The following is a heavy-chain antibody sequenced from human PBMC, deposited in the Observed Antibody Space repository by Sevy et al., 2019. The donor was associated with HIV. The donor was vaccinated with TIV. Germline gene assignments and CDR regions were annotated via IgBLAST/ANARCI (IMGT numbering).Heavy chain of an antibody. J-gene: IGHJ3*02. Sequence: ASVKVSCKVSGYTLTELSMHWVRQAPGKGLEWMGGFEPQDDETIYAQKFQGRVTMTEDTSTDTAYMELSSLTSEDTAVYYCATGDSSTRALYALDTWGQGTMVTVSS. CDR1: GYTLTELS. V-gene: IGHV1-24*01. CDR2: FEPQDDET. CDR3: ATGDSSTRALYALDT. D-gene: IGHD2-2*01.